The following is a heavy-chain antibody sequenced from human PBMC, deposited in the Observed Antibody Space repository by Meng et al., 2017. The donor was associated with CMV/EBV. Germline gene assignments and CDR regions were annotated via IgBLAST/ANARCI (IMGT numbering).Heavy chain of an antibody. CDR3: AIIGYKEWDY. V-gene: IGHV4-39*07. CDR1: GGSISSSSYY. Sequence: GSLRLSCTVSGGSISSSSYYWGWIRQPPGKGLEWIGSIYYSGSTYNNPSLKSRVTISVDTSKNQFSLKLSSVTAADTAVYYCAIIGYKEWDYWGQGTLVTVSS. J-gene: IGHJ4*02. CDR2: IYYSGST. D-gene: IGHD3-3*01.